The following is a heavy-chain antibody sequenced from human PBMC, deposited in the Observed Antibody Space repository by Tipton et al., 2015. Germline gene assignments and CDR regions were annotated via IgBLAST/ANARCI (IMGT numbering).Heavy chain of an antibody. D-gene: IGHD5-24*01. CDR1: SDSISKYY. Sequence: TLSLTCSVSSDSISKYYWSWIRQPPGKELEWIGYIQYSGSTNYDPSLNSRVTISVDTSKNQFSLKLSSLTAADTAVYYCARDLEHGMDVWGQGTTVTVSS. V-gene: IGHV4-59*01. J-gene: IGHJ6*02. CDR3: ARDLEHGMDV. CDR2: IQYSGST.